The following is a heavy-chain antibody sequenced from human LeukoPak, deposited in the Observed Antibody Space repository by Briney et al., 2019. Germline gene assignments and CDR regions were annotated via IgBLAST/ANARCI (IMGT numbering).Heavy chain of an antibody. V-gene: IGHV3-9*01. D-gene: IGHD1-20*01. J-gene: IGHJ6*02. Sequence: GGSLRLSCAASGFTFVDYAMHWVRQAPGKGLEWVSGISWNSGSIGYADSVKGRFTISRDNAKNSLYLQMNSLRAEDTALYYCARLRITGTTRGMDVWGQGTTVTVSS. CDR2: ISWNSGSI. CDR1: GFTFVDYA. CDR3: ARLRITGTTRGMDV.